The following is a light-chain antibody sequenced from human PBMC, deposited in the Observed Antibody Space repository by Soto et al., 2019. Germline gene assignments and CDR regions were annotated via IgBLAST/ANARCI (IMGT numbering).Light chain of an antibody. V-gene: IGKV1-5*01. Sequence: DIQMTQSPSTLSASVGDRVTITCRASQSISNWLAWYQQKPGKAPKLLIYDASSLESGVPSRFSGSGSGTEFTLTISSLQPDDFATYYCQQYNGYCWTFGQGTKVDIK. CDR2: DAS. J-gene: IGKJ1*01. CDR1: QSISNW. CDR3: QQYNGYCWT.